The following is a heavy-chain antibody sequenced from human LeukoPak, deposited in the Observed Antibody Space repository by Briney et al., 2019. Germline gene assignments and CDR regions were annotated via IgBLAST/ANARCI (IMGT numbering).Heavy chain of an antibody. CDR1: GYTFTSYG. CDR2: INPNTGGT. Sequence: ASVKVSCKASGYTFTSYGISWVRQAPGQGLEWMGNINPNTGGTNYAQKFRGRVTITRDTSVTTAYMDLSRLTSDDTALYYCGREEKGGLFDYWDQGTLVTVSS. CDR3: GREEKGGLFDY. V-gene: IGHV1-2*02. J-gene: IGHJ4*02. D-gene: IGHD2-15*01.